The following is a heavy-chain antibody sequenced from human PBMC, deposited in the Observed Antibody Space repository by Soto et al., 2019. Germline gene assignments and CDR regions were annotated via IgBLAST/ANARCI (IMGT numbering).Heavy chain of an antibody. J-gene: IGHJ4*02. CDR3: ARLGSGYDFIFDY. CDR2: IYYSGST. Sequence: SETLSLTCTVSGGSIISSSYYWGWIRQPPGKGLEWIGSIYYSGSTYYNPSLKSRVTISVDTSKNQFSLKLSSVTAADTAVYYCARLGSGYDFIFDYWGQGTLVTVSS. D-gene: IGHD5-12*01. CDR1: GGSIISSSYY. V-gene: IGHV4-39*01.